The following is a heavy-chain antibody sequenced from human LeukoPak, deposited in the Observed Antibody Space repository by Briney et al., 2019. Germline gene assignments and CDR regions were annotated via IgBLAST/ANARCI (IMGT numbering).Heavy chain of an antibody. Sequence: GGSLRLSCAASGFNFASNWMHWVRQTPGKGLMWVSRINSGGSGTSYADSVEGRFTISRDNAKNTLYLQMNSLRAEDTAVYYCSRDSLSSCGGDCYSGLDVWGQGTTVTVSS. J-gene: IGHJ6*02. D-gene: IGHD2-21*02. CDR3: SRDSLSSCGGDCYSGLDV. CDR1: GFNFASNW. CDR2: INSGGSGT. V-gene: IGHV3-74*01.